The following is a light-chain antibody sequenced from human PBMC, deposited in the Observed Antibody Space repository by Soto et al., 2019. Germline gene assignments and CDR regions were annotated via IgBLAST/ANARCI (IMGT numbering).Light chain of an antibody. CDR2: QHS. Sequence: SYELTQPPSVSVSPGQTASITCSGDKVGDKYTCWYQQKPGQSPVLVIYQHSQRPSGIPERFSGSNSGNTATLTISGTQAMDEADYYCQAWDSSTDVVFGVGTKLTVL. CDR3: QAWDSSTDVV. CDR1: KVGDKY. V-gene: IGLV3-1*01. J-gene: IGLJ2*01.